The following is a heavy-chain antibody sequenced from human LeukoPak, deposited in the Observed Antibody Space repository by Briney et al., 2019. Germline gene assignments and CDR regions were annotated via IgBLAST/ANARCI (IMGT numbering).Heavy chain of an antibody. CDR3: ARSSGSSEPRYYYYVDV. CDR1: GYRFLSYG. V-gene: IGHV1-18*01. CDR2: ISAYNAKT. J-gene: IGHJ6*03. Sequence: ASVKVSCKASGYRFLSYGISWVRQVPGQGLEWLGWISAYNAKTSYSQNLQGRVTMTTDTSTSTAYMELRSLGSDDTAVYFCARSSGSSEPRYYYYVDVWGTGTTVIISS. D-gene: IGHD1-26*01.